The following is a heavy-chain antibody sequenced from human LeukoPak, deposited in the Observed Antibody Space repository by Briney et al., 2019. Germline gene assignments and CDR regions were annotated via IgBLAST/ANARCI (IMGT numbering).Heavy chain of an antibody. CDR1: GYSFTSYW. J-gene: IGHJ4*02. V-gene: IGHV5-51*01. CDR2: IYPGGSDT. D-gene: IGHD5-18*01. Sequence: GESLKISCKGSGYSFTSYWIGWVRQMPGKGLEWMGIIYPGGSDTRYSPSFQGQVTISADKSISTAYLQWSSLKASDTAMYYCARHGSQLWAHFDYWGQGTLVTVSS. CDR3: ARHGSQLWAHFDY.